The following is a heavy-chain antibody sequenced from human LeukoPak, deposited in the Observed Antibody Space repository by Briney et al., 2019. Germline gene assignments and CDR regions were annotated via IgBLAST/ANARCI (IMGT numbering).Heavy chain of an antibody. V-gene: IGHV3-13*01. CDR3: ARAVGGYYFDY. CDR1: GFTFSSYD. CDR2: IGTAGDT. D-gene: IGHD3-22*01. Sequence: GGSLRLSCAASGFTFSSYDMHWVRQATGKGLEWGSAIGTAGDTYYPGSVKGRFTISRENAKNSLYLQMNSLRAGDTAVYYCARAVGGYYFDYWGQGTLVTVSS. J-gene: IGHJ4*02.